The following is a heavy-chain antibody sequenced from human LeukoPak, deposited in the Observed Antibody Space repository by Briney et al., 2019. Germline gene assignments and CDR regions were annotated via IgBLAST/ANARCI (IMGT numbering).Heavy chain of an antibody. V-gene: IGHV4-39*01. CDR1: GGSVSNTTYY. D-gene: IGHD3-10*01. Sequence: PSETLSLTCTVSGGSVSNTTYYWSWIRQPPGKGLEWIASINCSGSTYYNPSLKSRVTISVDTSENQFSLKLSSVTAADTAVYYCARYVVYGSGKYYFDYWGQGTLVTVSS. J-gene: IGHJ4*02. CDR3: ARYVVYGSGKYYFDY. CDR2: INCSGST.